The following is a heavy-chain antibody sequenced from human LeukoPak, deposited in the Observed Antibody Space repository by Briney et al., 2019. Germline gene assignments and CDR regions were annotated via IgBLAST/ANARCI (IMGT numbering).Heavy chain of an antibody. CDR3: ARLIDYGGFYFYYYMDV. V-gene: IGHV4-39*02. CDR1: GGSISSTNSY. Sequence: PSETLSLTCTVSGGSISSTNSYWGWIRQPREKGLEWIGNIDSSGTSHYSPVLKSRVTISLDTSKSHFSLRLTSVTAADTAVYYCARLIDYGGFYFYYYMDVWGKGTSVTVSS. CDR2: IDSSGTS. J-gene: IGHJ6*03. D-gene: IGHD4/OR15-4a*01.